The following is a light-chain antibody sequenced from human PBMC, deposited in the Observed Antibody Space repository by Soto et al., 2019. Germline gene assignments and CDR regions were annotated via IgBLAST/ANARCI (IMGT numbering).Light chain of an antibody. CDR3: QQYGISPT. Sequence: EIVLTQSPGTLSLSPGERATLSCRSSHSVTSNYLAWYQQKPGQAPRLLIYDVSSRATGIPDTFSGSGSGTDFTFNISRLEPVDFAVYYCQQYGISPTFGQGTKVEIK. J-gene: IGKJ1*01. V-gene: IGKV3-20*01. CDR2: DVS. CDR1: HSVTSNY.